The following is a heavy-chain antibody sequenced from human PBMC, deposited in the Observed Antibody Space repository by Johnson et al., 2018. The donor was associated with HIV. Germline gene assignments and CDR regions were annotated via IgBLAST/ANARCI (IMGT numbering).Heavy chain of an antibody. CDR1: GFTFDDYD. J-gene: IGHJ3*01. CDR2: INWNGGST. D-gene: IGHD1-26*01. CDR3: ARGGGYGASACGNYPRLGSPAFDF. Sequence: VQLVESGGGVVRPGGSLRLSCAASGFTFDDYDMTWVRQAPGKGLEWVSHINWNGGSTGYADSVMGRFTISRDNAKKSLYRQMNSLRAEDTALYYCARGGGYGASACGNYPRLGSPAFDFGGQGSVVTVSS. V-gene: IGHV3-20*04.